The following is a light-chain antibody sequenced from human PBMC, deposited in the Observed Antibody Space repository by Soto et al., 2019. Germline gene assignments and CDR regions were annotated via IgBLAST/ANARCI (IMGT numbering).Light chain of an antibody. CDR3: NSYTSSSTYV. CDR1: SSDVGGFNY. Sequence: QSVLTQPASVSGSPGQSITISCTGTSSDVGGFNYVSWYQQHPDKAPKLMIYDVTNRPSGVSYRFSGSKSCNTASLTISGLQAEDEADYYCNSYTSSSTYVFGTGTKVTVL. V-gene: IGLV2-14*03. CDR2: DVT. J-gene: IGLJ1*01.